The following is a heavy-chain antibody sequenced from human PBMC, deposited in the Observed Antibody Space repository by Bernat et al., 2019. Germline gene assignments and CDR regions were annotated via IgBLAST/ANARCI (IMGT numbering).Heavy chain of an antibody. CDR1: GYTFTSYA. V-gene: IGHV1-3*01. Sequence: QVQLVQSGAEVKKPGASVKVSCKASGYTFTSYAMHWVRQAPGQRLEWMGWINAVNVNTKYSQKFQGRVTITRDTSASTAYMELSSLRSEDTAVYYCARDDTTVTKGVGAGAMDVWGKGTTVTVSS. CDR3: ARDDTTVTKGVGAGAMDV. J-gene: IGHJ6*03. D-gene: IGHD4-17*01. CDR2: INAVNVNT.